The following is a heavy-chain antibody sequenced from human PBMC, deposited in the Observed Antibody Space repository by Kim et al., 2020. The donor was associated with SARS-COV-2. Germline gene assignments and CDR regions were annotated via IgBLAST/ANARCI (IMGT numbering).Heavy chain of an antibody. J-gene: IGHJ4*02. CDR3: ARQEGYSSGWYYFDY. Sequence: PSFQGQVTISADKSISTAYLQWSSLKASDTAMYYCARQEGYSSGWYYFDYWGQGTLVTVSS. D-gene: IGHD6-19*01. V-gene: IGHV5-51*01.